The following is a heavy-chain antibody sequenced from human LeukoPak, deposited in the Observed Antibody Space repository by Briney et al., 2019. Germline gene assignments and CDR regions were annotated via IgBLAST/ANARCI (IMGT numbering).Heavy chain of an antibody. V-gene: IGHV1-2*02. CDR2: INPNSGGT. Sequence: GASVKVSCKASGYTFTSYGISWVRQAPGQGLEWMGWINPNSGGTNYAQKFQGRVTMTRDTSISTAYMELSRLRSDDTAVYYCAREDRLVGATRNWFDPWGQGTLVTVSS. CDR3: AREDRLVGATRNWFDP. J-gene: IGHJ5*02. CDR1: GYTFTSYG. D-gene: IGHD1-26*01.